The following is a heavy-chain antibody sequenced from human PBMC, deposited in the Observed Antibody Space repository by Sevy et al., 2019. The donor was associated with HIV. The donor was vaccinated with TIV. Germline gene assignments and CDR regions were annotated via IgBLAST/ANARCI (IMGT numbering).Heavy chain of an antibody. Sequence: ASVKVSCKASGYSFTGYFIHWVRQAPGQGLEWMGWINPSSGGTMSAQKFHDKVTMTRDTSINTAHLELSRLRSDDTAVYYCARELDDFWSGYQFWGQGTLVTVSS. CDR2: INPSSGGT. V-gene: IGHV1-2*02. J-gene: IGHJ4*02. CDR1: GYSFTGYF. D-gene: IGHD3-3*01. CDR3: ARELDDFWSGYQF.